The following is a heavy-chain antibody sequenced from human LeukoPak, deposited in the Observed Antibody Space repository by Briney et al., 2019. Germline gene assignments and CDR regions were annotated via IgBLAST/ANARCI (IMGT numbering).Heavy chain of an antibody. CDR1: GFTFSSYW. J-gene: IGHJ4*02. V-gene: IGHV3-7*01. Sequence: GGSLRLSCAASGFTFSSYWMSWVRQAPGKGLEWVANIKQDGSEKYYVDCVKGRFTISRDNAKNSLYLQMNSLRAEDTAVYYRARDQKSRYFHWLSHFDYWGQGTLVTVSS. CDR2: IKQDGSEK. CDR3: ARDQKSRYFHWLSHFDY. D-gene: IGHD3-9*01.